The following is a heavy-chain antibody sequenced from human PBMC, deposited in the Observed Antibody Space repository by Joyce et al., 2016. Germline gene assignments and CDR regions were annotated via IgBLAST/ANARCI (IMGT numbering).Heavy chain of an antibody. CDR1: GYTFASYG. D-gene: IGHD4/OR15-4a*01. V-gene: IGHV1-18*04. CDR2: IRVHTCET. Sequence: QVQLVQSGAEVTKPGPSVKLSCKASGYTFASYGIAWVRQAPGPGLEWMAWIRVHTCETKSGPTFQGRVTLTTDTSTTTVYMELRGLGSDDTAIYYCARAIDAVYGESSLVENWGQGTLVTVSS. J-gene: IGHJ4*02. CDR3: ARAIDAVYGESSLVEN.